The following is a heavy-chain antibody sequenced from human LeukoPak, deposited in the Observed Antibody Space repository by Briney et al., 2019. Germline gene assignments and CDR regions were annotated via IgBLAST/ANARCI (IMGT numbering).Heavy chain of an antibody. D-gene: IGHD7-27*01. CDR3: ARGLGIDF. J-gene: IGHJ4*02. CDR2: INPNGGYT. CDR1: GYTFTSYY. Sequence: GASVTVSCTASGYTFTSYYMHWVRQAPGQGLEWMGIINPNGGYTNYAQKFQGRVTMTRDTSTSTVYMEMSSLRSEDTAVYYCARGLGIDFWGQGTLVTVSS. V-gene: IGHV1-46*01.